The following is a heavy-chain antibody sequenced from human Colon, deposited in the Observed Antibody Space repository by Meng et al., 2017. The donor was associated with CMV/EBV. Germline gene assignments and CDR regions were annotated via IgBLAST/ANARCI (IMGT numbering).Heavy chain of an antibody. Sequence: AVSGGYINANNWWSWVRQPPGKGLEWIGEIYYSGGTNYNPSLESRVTISVDKSRSQFSLKLTSVTAADTAVYYCARTPTVTTRYFDSWGQGTLVTVSS. V-gene: IGHV4-4*02. D-gene: IGHD4-17*01. CDR3: ARTPTVTTRYFDS. CDR1: GGYINANNW. J-gene: IGHJ4*02. CDR2: IYYSGGT.